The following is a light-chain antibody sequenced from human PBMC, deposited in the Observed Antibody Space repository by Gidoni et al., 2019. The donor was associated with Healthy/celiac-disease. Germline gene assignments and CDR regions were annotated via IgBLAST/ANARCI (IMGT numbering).Light chain of an antibody. V-gene: IGKV1-33*01. CDR2: DAS. CDR3: QQYDNLPLT. J-gene: IGKJ3*01. Sequence: DSQMTQSPSSLSASVGDRGTITCQASQDISNYLNWYQQKPGQAPKLLIYDASNLETGVPARFSGSGSGTDFTFTISSLQPEDIATYYCQQYDNLPLTFGPGTKVEIK. CDR1: QDISNY.